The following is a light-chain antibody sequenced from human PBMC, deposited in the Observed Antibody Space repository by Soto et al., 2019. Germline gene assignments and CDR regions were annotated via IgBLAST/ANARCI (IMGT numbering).Light chain of an antibody. CDR1: SSDVGGYNY. J-gene: IGLJ1*01. V-gene: IGLV2-8*01. Sequence: QSVLTQPPSASGSPGQSVTISCTGTSSDVGGYNYVSWYQHHPGNAPKLVIYEVNKRTSGVPDRFSGSKSGNTASLTVSGLQAEDEADYYCSSYAGSNTPYVFGTGTQLTVL. CDR3: SSYAGSNTPYV. CDR2: EVN.